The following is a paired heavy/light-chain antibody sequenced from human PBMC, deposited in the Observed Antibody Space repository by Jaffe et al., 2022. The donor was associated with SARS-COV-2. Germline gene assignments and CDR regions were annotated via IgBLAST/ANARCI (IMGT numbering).Light chain of an antibody. Sequence: DIVMTQSPDSLAVSLGERATINCKSSQSVLNRSNKKNYLAWFQQKPGQPPNLLIYWASTRESGVPDRFSGSGSGTDFTLTISSLQAEDVAVYYCQQYYSVPLTFGGGTKVEIK. V-gene: IGKV4-1*01. CDR3: QQYYSVPLT. J-gene: IGKJ4*01. CDR1: QSVLNRSNKKNY. CDR2: WAS.
Heavy chain of an antibody. D-gene: IGHD2-8*01. CDR1: GFTFSRYA. J-gene: IGHJ4*02. CDR2: ISNNGGST. CDR3: ARENGENCYSPFDY. Sequence: EVQLVESGGGLVQPGGSLRLSCAASGFTFSRYAMTWVRQPPGKGLEWVSAISNNGGSTDYADSVKGRFTISRDNSKNTLWLQMNSLRAEDTAVYYCARENGENCYSPFDYWGQGILVTVSS. V-gene: IGHV3-23*04.